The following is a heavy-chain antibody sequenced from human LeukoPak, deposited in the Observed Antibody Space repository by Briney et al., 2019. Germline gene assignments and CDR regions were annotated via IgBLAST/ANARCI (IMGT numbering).Heavy chain of an antibody. CDR3: ARAKVRGYYFDY. J-gene: IGHJ4*02. D-gene: IGHD3-10*01. Sequence: SETLSLTCTVSGGSISSYYWSWIRQPPGKGLEWIGYIYYSGSTNYNPSLKSRVTISVDTSKNQFSLKLSSVTAADTAVYCCARAKVRGYYFDYWGQGTLVTVSS. V-gene: IGHV4-59*01. CDR1: GGSISSYY. CDR2: IYYSGST.